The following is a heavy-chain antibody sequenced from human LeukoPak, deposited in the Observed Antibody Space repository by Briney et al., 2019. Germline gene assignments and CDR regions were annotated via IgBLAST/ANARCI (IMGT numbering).Heavy chain of an antibody. V-gene: IGHV4-59*01. CDR1: GGSISSYY. CDR3: ASTGYSSGWRFDY. CDR2: IYYSGST. Sequence: SETLSLTCTVSGGSISSYYWSWIRQPAGKGLEWIGYIYYSGSTNYNPSLKSRVTISVDTSKNQFSLKLSSVTAADTAVYYCASTGYSSGWRFDYWGQGTLVTVSS. D-gene: IGHD6-19*01. J-gene: IGHJ4*02.